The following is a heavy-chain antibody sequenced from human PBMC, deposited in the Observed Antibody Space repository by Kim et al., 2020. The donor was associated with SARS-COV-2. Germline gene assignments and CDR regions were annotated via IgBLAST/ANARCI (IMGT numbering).Heavy chain of an antibody. V-gene: IGHV3-23*01. CDR1: GFTFSSYA. J-gene: IGHJ4*02. CDR2: ISGSGGST. Sequence: GGSLRLSCAASGFTFSSYAMSWVRQAPGKGLEWVSAISGSGGSTYYADSVKGRFTISRDNSKNTLYLQMNSLRAEDTAVYYCAKDEVGVITMIVVAWGQGTLVTVSS. CDR3: AKDEVGVITMIVVA. D-gene: IGHD3-22*01.